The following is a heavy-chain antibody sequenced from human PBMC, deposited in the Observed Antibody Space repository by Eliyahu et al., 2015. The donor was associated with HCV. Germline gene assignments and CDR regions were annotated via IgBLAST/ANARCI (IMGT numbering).Heavy chain of an antibody. J-gene: IGHJ5*02. D-gene: IGHD6-19*01. CDR2: NHYXGSA. CDR3: ASGGGGIAVAGTGGWFDP. CDR1: GGSISSYY. Sequence: QVQLQESGPGLVKPSETLSLTCTVSGGSISSYYWSWIRXPPGKGLEWIAYNHYXGSANYNPSLKXRVTXSVDTSKNQFSLKLSSVTAADTAVYYCASGGGGIAVAGTGGWFDPWGQGTLVTVSS. V-gene: IGHV4-59*01.